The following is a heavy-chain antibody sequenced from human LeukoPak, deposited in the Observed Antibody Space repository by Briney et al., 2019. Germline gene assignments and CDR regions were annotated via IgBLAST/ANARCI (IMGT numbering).Heavy chain of an antibody. V-gene: IGHV4-59*12. Sequence: SETLSLTCTVSGGSISSYYWSWIRQPPGKGLEWIGHIYYSGSTNYNPSLKSRVTMSVDTSKNQFSLKLSSVTAADTAVYYCARRKEGPGAFDIWGQGTMVTVSS. J-gene: IGHJ3*02. CDR2: IYYSGST. CDR3: ARRKEGPGAFDI. CDR1: GGSISSYY.